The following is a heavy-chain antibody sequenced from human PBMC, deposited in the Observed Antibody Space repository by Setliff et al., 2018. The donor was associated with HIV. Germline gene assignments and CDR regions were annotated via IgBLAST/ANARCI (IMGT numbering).Heavy chain of an antibody. CDR1: GGSISSSRDY. J-gene: IGHJ6*03. Sequence: KPSETLSLTCTVSGGSISSSRDYWGWIRQPQGKGLEWTGTLYYSANTYYNPSLKSRVNMSVDTSKNQFSLNLSSVTAADTAVYYCARLVKDFWSGDADHNYYPYMDVWSKGTTVTVSS. CDR2: LYYSANT. CDR3: ARLVKDFWSGDADHNYYPYMDV. D-gene: IGHD3-3*01. V-gene: IGHV4-39*01.